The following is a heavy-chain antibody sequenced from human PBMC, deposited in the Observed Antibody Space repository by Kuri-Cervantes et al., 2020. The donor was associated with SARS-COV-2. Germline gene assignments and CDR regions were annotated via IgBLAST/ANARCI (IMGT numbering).Heavy chain of an antibody. CDR1: GFPLSTSGVG. J-gene: IGHJ6*02. CDR3: ARTYCTNGVCPYYYYGMDV. CDR2: IYWNDDK. Sequence: SGPTLVKPTQTLTLTCTFSGFPLSTSGVGVGWIRQPPGKALEWLALIYWNDDKRYSPSLKSRLTITKDTSKNQVVLTMTNVDPVDTATYYCARTYCTNGVCPYYYYGMDVWGQGTTVTVSS. V-gene: IGHV2-5*01. D-gene: IGHD2-8*01.